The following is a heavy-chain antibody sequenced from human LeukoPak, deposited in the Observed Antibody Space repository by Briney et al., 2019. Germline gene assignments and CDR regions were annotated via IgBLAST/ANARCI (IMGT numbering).Heavy chain of an antibody. CDR1: GDTFTSYG. J-gene: IGHJ5*02. D-gene: IGHD3-22*01. Sequence: ASVKVSCKASGDTFTSYGISWVRQAPGQGLEWMGWVSAYNGKTNNAKKLQGEVTMTTQTTTSTTYMQLRRLSSGDAAVYYCARDQRMGYYDSSGYPRSSNWFDPWGQGTLVTVSS. CDR2: VSAYNGKT. CDR3: ARDQRMGYYDSSGYPRSSNWFDP. V-gene: IGHV1-18*01.